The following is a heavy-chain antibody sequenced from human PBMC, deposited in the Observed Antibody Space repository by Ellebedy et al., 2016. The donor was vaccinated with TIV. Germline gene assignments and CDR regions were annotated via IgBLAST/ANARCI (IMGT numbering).Heavy chain of an antibody. D-gene: IGHD2-21*02. Sequence: GESLKISCAASGFTFSNYAMAWVRQAPGKGLEWVSAIGPRSGYKFYADSVKGRITISRDNSKNTLYLQMNSLRAEDTAVYYCAREHIVVVTANAFDIWGQGTMVTVSS. CDR3: AREHIVVVTANAFDI. V-gene: IGHV3-23*01. J-gene: IGHJ3*02. CDR2: IGPRSGYK. CDR1: GFTFSNYA.